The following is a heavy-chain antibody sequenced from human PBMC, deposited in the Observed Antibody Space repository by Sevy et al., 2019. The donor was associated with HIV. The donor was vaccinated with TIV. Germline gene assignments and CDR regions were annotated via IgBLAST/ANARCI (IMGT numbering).Heavy chain of an antibody. V-gene: IGHV4-61*01. CDR3: AGVPRGQLWYSGSLGGYYYHMDV. CDR2: IYKTGST. D-gene: IGHD3-16*01. CDR1: GGSVSSGTYY. J-gene: IGHJ6*03. Sequence: SETLSLSCSVSGGSVSSGTYYWSWIRQPPGKGLEWIGHIYKTGSTNYKLPLRSQVTISVDTSTNQFSLRLRAVTAADTAVYYCAGVPRGQLWYSGSLGGYYYHMDVWGKGTTVTVSS.